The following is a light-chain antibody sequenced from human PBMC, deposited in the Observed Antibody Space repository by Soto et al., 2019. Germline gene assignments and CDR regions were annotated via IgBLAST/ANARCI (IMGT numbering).Light chain of an antibody. CDR3: QQYNSYWT. Sequence: DIHMTQXXSXLXXXXXWRFTITXRASQSISNSLNWYQQKPGKAPKLLIYDASSLESGVPSRFSGSGSGTEFTLTIISLQPDDFATYYCQQYNSYWTFGQGTKVDI. CDR2: DAS. CDR1: QSISNS. J-gene: IGKJ1*01. V-gene: IGKV1-5*01.